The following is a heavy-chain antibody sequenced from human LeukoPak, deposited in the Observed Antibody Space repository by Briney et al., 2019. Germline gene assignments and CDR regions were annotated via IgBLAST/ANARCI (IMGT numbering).Heavy chain of an antibody. D-gene: IGHD1-26*01. CDR3: ARGQYSGSPLYFDY. V-gene: IGHV4-30-2*01. J-gene: IGHJ4*02. Sequence: SETLSLTCTVSGGSISSGGYYWSWIRQPPGKGLEWIGYIYHSGSTYYNPSLKSRVTISVDRSKNQFSLKLSSVTAADTAVYYCARGQYSGSPLYFDYWGQGTLVTVSS. CDR2: IYHSGST. CDR1: GGSISSGGYY.